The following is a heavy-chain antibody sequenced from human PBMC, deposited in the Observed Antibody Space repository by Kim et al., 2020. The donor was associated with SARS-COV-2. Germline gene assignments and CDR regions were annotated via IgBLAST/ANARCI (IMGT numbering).Heavy chain of an antibody. D-gene: IGHD6-13*01. J-gene: IGHJ6*02. CDR3: AKDSSSFPYYYYYGMDV. Sequence: VKGRFTISRDNSKNSLYLQMNSLRTEDTALYYCAKDSSSFPYYYYYGMDVWGQGTTVTVSS. V-gene: IGHV3-43*01.